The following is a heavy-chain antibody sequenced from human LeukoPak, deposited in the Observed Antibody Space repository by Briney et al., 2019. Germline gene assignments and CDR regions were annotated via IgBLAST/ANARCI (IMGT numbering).Heavy chain of an antibody. V-gene: IGHV3-30*04. Sequence: GGSLRHSCAASGFPLCIYAMLGVRQAPGEGVEWVAVISYDGSNKYYADSVKGRFTISRDNSKNTRYLQMNSLRAEDRAVYCCAIDAYYDFWSGYPRYFDYWGEGTLVTVSS. D-gene: IGHD3-3*01. CDR1: GFPLCIYA. CDR3: AIDAYYDFWSGYPRYFDY. CDR2: ISYDGSNK. J-gene: IGHJ4*02.